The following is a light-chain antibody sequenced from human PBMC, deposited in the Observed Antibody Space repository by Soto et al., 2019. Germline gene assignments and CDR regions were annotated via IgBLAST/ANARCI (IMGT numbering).Light chain of an antibody. Sequence: QSALTQPPSASGSPGQSVTISCTGTSSDVGASKYVSWYQQYPGKAPKLMIYEVTKRPSGVPDRFSGSKSGNTASLTVSGLQAEDEADYYRTSYVGNDIWVFGGGTKITVL. CDR1: SSDVGASKY. V-gene: IGLV2-8*01. CDR2: EVT. CDR3: TSYVGNDIWV. J-gene: IGLJ3*02.